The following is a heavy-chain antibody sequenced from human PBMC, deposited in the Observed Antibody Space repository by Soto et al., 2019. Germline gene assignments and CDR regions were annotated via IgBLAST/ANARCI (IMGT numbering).Heavy chain of an antibody. J-gene: IGHJ4*02. Sequence: QPQLQESGTGLVKTSETLALTCTVSGDSISGSNCYWGWLRQPPGKGLEWIGSIYYSGKTYYKPSLESSVTISVDTSKYQFSLRLSCVTAADTAMQYCARPRTEGSKIANFEYWGQGTLGTVSS. CDR2: IYYSGKT. CDR1: GDSISGSNCY. V-gene: IGHV4-39*01. CDR3: ARPRTEGSKIANFEY.